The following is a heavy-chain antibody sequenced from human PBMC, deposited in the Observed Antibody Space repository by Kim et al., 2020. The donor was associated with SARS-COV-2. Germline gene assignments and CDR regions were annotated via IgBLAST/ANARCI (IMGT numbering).Heavy chain of an antibody. Sequence: SETLSLTCTVSGGSISSSSYYWGWIRQPPGKGLEWIGSIYYSGSTYYNPSLKSRVTISVDTSKNQFSLKLSSVTAADTAVYYCARQFSGLVTPNWFDPWGQGTLVTVSS. CDR3: ARQFSGLVTPNWFDP. CDR1: GGSISSSSYY. D-gene: IGHD2-8*02. CDR2: IYYSGST. J-gene: IGHJ5*02. V-gene: IGHV4-39*01.